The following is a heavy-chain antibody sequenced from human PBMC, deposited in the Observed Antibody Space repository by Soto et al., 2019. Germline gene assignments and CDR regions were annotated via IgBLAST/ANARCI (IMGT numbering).Heavy chain of an antibody. D-gene: IGHD4-4*01. V-gene: IGHV3-30*18. CDR2: ISYDGSNK. Sequence: QVQLVESGGGVVQPGRSLRLSCAASGFTFSSYGMHWVRQAPGKGLEWVAVISYDGSNKYYADSVKGRFTISRDNSKNTLYLQMNSRRAEDTAVYYCGKDTGRKGYYYYGMDVWGQGTTVTVSS. CDR3: GKDTGRKGYYYYGMDV. J-gene: IGHJ6*02. CDR1: GFTFSSYG.